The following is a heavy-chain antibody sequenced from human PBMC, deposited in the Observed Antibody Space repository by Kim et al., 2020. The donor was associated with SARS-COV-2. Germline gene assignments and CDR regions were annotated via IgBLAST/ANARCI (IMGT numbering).Heavy chain of an antibody. Sequence: ASVKVSCKASGYTFTSYYMHWVRQAPGQGLEWMGIINPSGGSTSYAQKFQGRVTMTRDTSTSTVYMELSSLRSEDTAVYYCARVSIVGATDDYYYYGMDVWGQGTTVTVSS. CDR1: GYTFTSYY. J-gene: IGHJ6*02. D-gene: IGHD1-26*01. CDR3: ARVSIVGATDDYYYYGMDV. V-gene: IGHV1-46*01. CDR2: INPSGGST.